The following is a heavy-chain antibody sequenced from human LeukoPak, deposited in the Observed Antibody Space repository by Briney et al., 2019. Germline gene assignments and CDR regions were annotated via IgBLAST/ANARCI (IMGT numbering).Heavy chain of an antibody. V-gene: IGHV3-48*04. Sequence: PGGSLRLSCAASGFTFSSYSMNWVRQAPGKGLEWVSYISSSSSTIYYADSVKGRFTISRDNAKNSLYLQMNSLRAEDTAVYYCARDGTVTTHSTDFDYWGQGTLVTVSS. CDR1: GFTFSSYS. D-gene: IGHD4-17*01. J-gene: IGHJ4*02. CDR3: ARDGTVTTHSTDFDY. CDR2: ISSSSSTI.